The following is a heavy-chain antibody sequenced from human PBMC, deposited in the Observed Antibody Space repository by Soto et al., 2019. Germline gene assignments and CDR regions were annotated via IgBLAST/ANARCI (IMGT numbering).Heavy chain of an antibody. CDR3: AAVSGGRSRTTCQIDP. J-gene: IGHJ5*02. D-gene: IGHD2-2*01. Sequence: SETLSLTCAVSSGSISSNYWWTWVRQSPGKGLEWIGEVYHSGSTNYNPSLRNRPTMSVDESKNQFSLKLTSVTAADTATYYLAAVSGGRSRTTCQIDPWGQGTLVTISS. CDR1: SGSISSNYW. V-gene: IGHV4-4*02. CDR2: VYHSGST.